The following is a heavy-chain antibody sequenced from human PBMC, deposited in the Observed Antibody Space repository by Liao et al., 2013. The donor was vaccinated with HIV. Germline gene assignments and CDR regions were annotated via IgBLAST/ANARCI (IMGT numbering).Heavy chain of an antibody. Sequence: QVQLQESGPGLVKPSQTLSLTCTVSGGSISSGSYYWSWIRQPAGKGLEWIGRIYTSGSTNYNPSLKSRVTISVDTSKNQFSLKLSSVTAADTAVYYCARDKIAATGTGDAFDIWGQGTMVTVSS. J-gene: IGHJ3*02. V-gene: IGHV4-61*02. CDR1: GGSISSGSYY. D-gene: IGHD6-13*01. CDR3: ARDKIAATGTGDAFDI. CDR2: IYTSGST.